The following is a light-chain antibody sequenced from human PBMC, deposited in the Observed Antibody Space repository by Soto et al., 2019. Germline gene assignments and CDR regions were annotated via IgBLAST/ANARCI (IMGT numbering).Light chain of an antibody. CDR1: QSLVHSDGTTY. J-gene: IGKJ2*01. CDR3: MQGTHWPPL. Sequence: DFVLTQSPLSLPVTLGQSASISCRSSQSLVHSDGTTYFNWFQQRPGQSPRRLIYKVSIRDSGVQEXXSGSGSDTDFTLKISRVEAEDVGVYYCMQGTHWPPLFGQGTRLDIK. CDR2: KVS. V-gene: IGKV2-30*02.